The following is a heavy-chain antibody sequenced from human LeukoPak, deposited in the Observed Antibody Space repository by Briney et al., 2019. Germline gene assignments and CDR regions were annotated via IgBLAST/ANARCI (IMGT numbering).Heavy chain of an antibody. J-gene: IGHJ4*02. CDR2: INPNSGGT. V-gene: IGHV1-2*06. Sequence: EASVKVSCKVSGYTLTELSMHWVRQAPGKGLEWMGRINPNSGGTNNAQKFTGRVTMTRDTSISTAYMELSRLRSDDTAVYYCARRYYDSSGYYSPLNYWGQGALVTVSS. D-gene: IGHD3-22*01. CDR1: GYTLTELS. CDR3: ARRYYDSSGYYSPLNY.